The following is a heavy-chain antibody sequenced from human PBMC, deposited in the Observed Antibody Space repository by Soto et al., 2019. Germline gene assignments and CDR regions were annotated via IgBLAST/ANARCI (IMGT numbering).Heavy chain of an antibody. D-gene: IGHD1-26*01. Sequence: SETLSLTCNVSGASLSRYYWSWIRQPPGKGLEWIGRIYATGDTDYNPSLKSRISMSVDMSKKQFSLTLRSVTAADTAIYYCVRDGTKNLRDRFEPWGRGILVTSPQ. CDR2: IYATGDT. CDR3: VRDGTKNLRDRFEP. J-gene: IGHJ5*02. CDR1: GASLSRYY. V-gene: IGHV4-4*07.